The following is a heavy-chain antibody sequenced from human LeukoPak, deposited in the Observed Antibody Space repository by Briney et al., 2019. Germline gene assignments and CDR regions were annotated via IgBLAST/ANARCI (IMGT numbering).Heavy chain of an antibody. CDR3: AREFKSGYGMWA. V-gene: IGHV3-21*01. D-gene: IGHD5-18*01. Sequence: GGSLRLSCAASGFTYSSYVMSWVRQAPGKGLEWVSTISASGSDTYYADSVKGRFTISRDNAENSLHLQMNSLRADDTAVYYCAREFKSGYGMWAWGQGTLVTVSS. CDR1: GFTYSSYV. J-gene: IGHJ5*02. CDR2: ISASGSDT.